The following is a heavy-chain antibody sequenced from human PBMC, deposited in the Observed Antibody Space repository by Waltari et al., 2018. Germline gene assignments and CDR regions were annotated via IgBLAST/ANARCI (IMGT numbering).Heavy chain of an antibody. J-gene: IGHJ4*02. V-gene: IGHV4-39*07. D-gene: IGHD6-13*01. Sequence: QLQLQESGPGLVKPSQTLSLTCTVSGVPISSISYYWGWIRQPPGKGLEWIGSIYYSGSTYYNPSLKSRVTISVDTSKNQFSLKLSSVTAADTAVYYCARAAAGYFDYWGQGTLVTVSS. CDR1: GVPISSISYY. CDR2: IYYSGST. CDR3: ARAAAGYFDY.